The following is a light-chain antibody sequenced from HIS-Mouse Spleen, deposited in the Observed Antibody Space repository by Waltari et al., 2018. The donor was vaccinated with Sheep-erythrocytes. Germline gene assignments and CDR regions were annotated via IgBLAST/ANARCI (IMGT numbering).Light chain of an antibody. Sequence: QAVLTQPSSLSASPGASASLTCTLRSGINVGTYRIYWYQQKPGSPPQYHLRYKSDSDKQQDSRIPIRFSGSKDASANAGIFLSSGLQSEDEADCYCMIWHSSAWVFGGGTKLTVL. J-gene: IGLJ3*02. CDR1: SGINVGTYR. CDR2: YKSDSDK. V-gene: IGLV5-45*02. CDR3: MIWHSSAWV.